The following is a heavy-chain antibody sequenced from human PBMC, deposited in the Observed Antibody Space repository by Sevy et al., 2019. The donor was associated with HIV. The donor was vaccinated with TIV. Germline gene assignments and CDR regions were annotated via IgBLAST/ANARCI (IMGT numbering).Heavy chain of an antibody. V-gene: IGHV1-18*01. D-gene: IGHD1-1*01. Sequence: ASVKVSCKACGYTFSSYGISWVRQAPGQGLEWMGWISGYNGNTNFAQKLQGRVTMTTDTSTSTAYMEVRSLRSDDTAVYYCARAGYLNWFDPWGQGTLVTVSS. J-gene: IGHJ5*02. CDR2: ISGYNGNT. CDR1: GYTFSSYG. CDR3: ARAGYLNWFDP.